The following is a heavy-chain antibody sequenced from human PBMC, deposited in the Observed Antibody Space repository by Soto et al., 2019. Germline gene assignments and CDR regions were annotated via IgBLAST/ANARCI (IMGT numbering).Heavy chain of an antibody. CDR2: ISYGGST. CDR1: GGSINSGGYC. J-gene: IGHJ4*02. V-gene: IGHV4-31*01. CDR3: SRGILV. D-gene: IGHD5-18*01. Sequence: QVQLQESGPGLVKPSQTLSLTCTVSGGSINSGGYCWSWIRQHPGKGLEWIGGISYGGSTSYNPXLXTXXTKTGATSKNQFSLRLSSVTAADTAVYYCSRGILVWGQGTLITVSS.